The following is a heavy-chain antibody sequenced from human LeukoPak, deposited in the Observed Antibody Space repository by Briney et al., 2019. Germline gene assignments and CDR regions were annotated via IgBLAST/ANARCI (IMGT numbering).Heavy chain of an antibody. D-gene: IGHD3-10*01. J-gene: IGHJ4*02. CDR1: GHSISSGYY. CDR2: ISHSGTT. V-gene: IGHV4-38-2*01. Sequence: SETLSLTCAVSGHSISSGYYWGWIRQPPGKGLQWIGRISHSGTTNYNPSLKSRVTISIDTSKNQFSLKLSSVTAADTAVYYCARYDSGSYFDNWGQGTLVTVSS. CDR3: ARYDSGSYFDN.